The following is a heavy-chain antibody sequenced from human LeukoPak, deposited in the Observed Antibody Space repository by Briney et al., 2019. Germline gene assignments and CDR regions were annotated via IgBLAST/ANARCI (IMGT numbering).Heavy chain of an antibody. J-gene: IGHJ5*02. CDR2: IYPGDSDS. D-gene: IGHD1/OR15-1a*01. V-gene: IGHV5-51*01. CDR1: GYSFTSYW. Sequence: GESLKISCKGSGYSFTSYWIGWVRQMPGKGLEWMGIIYPGDSDSRYSPSFQGRVTISADKSISTAYLQWSSLKASDTAMYYCATYRNNEGCGTWGQGTLVTVSS. CDR3: ATYRNNEGCGT.